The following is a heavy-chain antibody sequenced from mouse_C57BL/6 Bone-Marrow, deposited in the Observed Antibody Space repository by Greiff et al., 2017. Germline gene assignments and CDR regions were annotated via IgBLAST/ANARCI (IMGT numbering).Heavy chain of an antibody. V-gene: IGHV1-64*01. J-gene: IGHJ2*01. CDR2: IHPNSGST. CDR3: AVRGGYYYGLFDY. D-gene: IGHD1-1*01. Sequence: QVQLQQSGAELVKPGASVKLSCKASGYTFTSYWMHWVKQRPGQGLEWIGMIHPNSGSTNYNEKFKSKATLTVDKSSSTAYMQLSSLTSEDSAVYYCAVRGGYYYGLFDYWGQGTTLTVSS. CDR1: GYTFTSYW.